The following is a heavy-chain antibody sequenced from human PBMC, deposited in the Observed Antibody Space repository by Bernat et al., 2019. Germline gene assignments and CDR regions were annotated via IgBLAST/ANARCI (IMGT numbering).Heavy chain of an antibody. CDR3: YYMDV. V-gene: IGHV3-30-3*01. CDR1: GFTFSSYA. CDR2: ISYDGSNK. Sequence: QVQLVESGGGAVQPGRSLRLSCAASGFTFSSYAMHWVRQAPGKGLEWVAVISYDGSNKYYADSVKGRFTISRDNYCARSVQQKNMTTVTTRSFYYYYYMDVWGKGTTVTVSS. D-gene: IGHD4-17*01. J-gene: IGHJ6*03.